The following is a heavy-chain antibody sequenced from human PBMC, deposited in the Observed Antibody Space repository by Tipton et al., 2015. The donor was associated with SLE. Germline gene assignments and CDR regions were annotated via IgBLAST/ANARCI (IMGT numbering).Heavy chain of an antibody. CDR3: AKDVSAERRYFDL. Sequence: SLRLSCAASGFTFSSYLMSWVRQAPGKGLVWVANIKQDGSEKYYVDSVKGRFTISRDNAKNSLYLQMNSLRAEDTAVYYCAKDVSAERRYFDLWGRGTLVTASS. J-gene: IGHJ2*01. V-gene: IGHV3-7*01. CDR2: IKQDGSEK. D-gene: IGHD1-26*01. CDR1: GFTFSSYL.